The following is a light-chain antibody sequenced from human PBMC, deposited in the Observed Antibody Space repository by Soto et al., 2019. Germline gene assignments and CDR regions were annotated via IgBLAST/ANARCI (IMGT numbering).Light chain of an antibody. J-gene: IGKJ5*01. Sequence: IQLTQSPSSLSASVGDRVTLTCRASQGIRSYLTWYQQKPGKAPKVLIYAASNLQTGVPSRFSGSGSGTDFTLTISRLQPEDFATYYCQQLNSYPITFGQGTRLEIK. V-gene: IGKV1-9*01. CDR1: QGIRSY. CDR2: AAS. CDR3: QQLNSYPIT.